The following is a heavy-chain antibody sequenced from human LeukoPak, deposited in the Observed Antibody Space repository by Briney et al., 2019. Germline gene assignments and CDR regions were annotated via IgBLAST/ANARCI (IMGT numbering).Heavy chain of an antibody. J-gene: IGHJ4*02. V-gene: IGHV4-34*01. CDR1: GGSFSDYY. CDR2: INHSGST. Sequence: SETLSLTCAVYGGSFSDYYWSWIRQPPGKGLEWIGEINHSGSTNYNPSLKSRVTISVDTSKNQFSLKLSSVTAADTAVYYCARGGNYGYADWGQGTLVTVSS. CDR3: ARGGNYGYAD. D-gene: IGHD5-18*01.